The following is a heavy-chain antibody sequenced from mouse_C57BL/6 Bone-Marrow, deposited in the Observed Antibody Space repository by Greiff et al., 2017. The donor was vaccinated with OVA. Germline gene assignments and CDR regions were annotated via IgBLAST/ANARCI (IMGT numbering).Heavy chain of an antibody. CDR1: GFTFSSYA. CDR2: ISDGGSYT. J-gene: IGHJ1*03. V-gene: IGHV5-4*01. CDR3: GRDITTEGAKDWYFDV. D-gene: IGHD1-1*01. Sequence: EVHLVESGGGLVKPGGSLKLSCAASGFTFSSYAMSWVRQTPEKRLEWVATISDGGSYTYYPDNVKGRFTISRDNATNNLYLQMSHLKSEDTAMYYCGRDITTEGAKDWYFDVWGTGTTVTVSS.